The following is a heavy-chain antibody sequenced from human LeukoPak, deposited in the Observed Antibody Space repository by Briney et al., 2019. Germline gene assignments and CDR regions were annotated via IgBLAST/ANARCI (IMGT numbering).Heavy chain of an antibody. CDR1: GFTFSSYG. J-gene: IGHJ4*02. D-gene: IGHD5-18*01. Sequence: GGSLRLSCAASGFTFSSYGMTWVRQAPGKGLEWVSGISGSGGSTYYADSVKGRFTISRDNSKNTLYLQMNSLRAEDTAVYYCAKDAGRTQLWSDYWGQGTLVTVSS. CDR2: ISGSGGST. V-gene: IGHV3-23*01. CDR3: AKDAGRTQLWSDY.